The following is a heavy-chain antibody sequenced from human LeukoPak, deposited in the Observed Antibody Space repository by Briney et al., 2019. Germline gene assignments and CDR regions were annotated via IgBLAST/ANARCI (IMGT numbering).Heavy chain of an antibody. CDR2: ISSSGTTP. J-gene: IGHJ4*02. CDR1: GFTFSRHA. Sequence: GGSLRLSCAASGFTFSRHAMHWVRQAPGKGLEFVSAISSSGTTPYYASSVKDRFFISRDNSRNILFLQMGRLRADDMAVYYCAREALGQAIDFWGQRTLVTVSS. V-gene: IGHV3-64*01. D-gene: IGHD3-10*01. CDR3: AREALGQAIDF.